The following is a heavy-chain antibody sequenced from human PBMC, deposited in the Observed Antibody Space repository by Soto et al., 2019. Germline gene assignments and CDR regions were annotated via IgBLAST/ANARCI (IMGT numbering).Heavy chain of an antibody. CDR3: ARKGSDSRSWNSGSYFDY. CDR2: ISYDGSNK. J-gene: IGHJ4*02. D-gene: IGHD1-26*01. V-gene: IGHV3-30*04. Sequence: GGSLRLSCAASGFTFSSYAMHWVRQAPGKGLEWVAVISYDGSNKYYADSVKGRFTISRDNSKNTLYLQMNSLRAEDTAVYYCARKGSDSRSWNSGSYFDYWGQGTLVTVSS. CDR1: GFTFSSYA.